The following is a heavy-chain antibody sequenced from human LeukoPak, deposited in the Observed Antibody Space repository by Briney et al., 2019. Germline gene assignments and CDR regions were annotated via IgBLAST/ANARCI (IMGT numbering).Heavy chain of an antibody. CDR1: GGTFSSYA. V-gene: IGHV1-69*05. J-gene: IGHJ3*02. CDR3: AMWLPSDAFDI. Sequence: SVKVSCKASGGTFSSYAISWVRQAPGQGLEWMGRIIPIFGTANYARKFQGRVTITTDESTSTAYMELSSLRSEDTAVYYCAMWLPSDAFDIWGQGTMVTVSS. D-gene: IGHD3-22*01. CDR2: IIPIFGTA.